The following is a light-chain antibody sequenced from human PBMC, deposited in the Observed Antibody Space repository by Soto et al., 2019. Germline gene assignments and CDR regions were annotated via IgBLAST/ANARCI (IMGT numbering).Light chain of an antibody. CDR1: SSNIGTNT. Sequence: QSALTQPPSASGTPGQRVSISCSGGSSNIGTNTVNWYQHLPGTAPKLLIYRNNQRPSGVPDRFSGSKSGTSASLAISGLQSEDEADYYCAARDDSLNAVIFGGGTKLTVL. CDR2: RNN. CDR3: AARDDSLNAVI. V-gene: IGLV1-44*01. J-gene: IGLJ2*01.